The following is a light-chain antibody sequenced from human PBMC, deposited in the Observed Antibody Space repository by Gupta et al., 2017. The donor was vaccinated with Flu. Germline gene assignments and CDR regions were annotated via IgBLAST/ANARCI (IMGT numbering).Light chain of an antibody. CDR2: AAS. CDR1: QSISFY. Sequence: DIQMTQSPSSLSASVGDRVTITCRASQSISFYLNWYQQKPGKAPDLLIYAASSLQSGVPSRFSGSGSGTDFTLTIASLQPEDFATYYCQQTYSSPRSFGQGTK. J-gene: IGKJ2*03. V-gene: IGKV1-39*01. CDR3: QQTYSSPRS.